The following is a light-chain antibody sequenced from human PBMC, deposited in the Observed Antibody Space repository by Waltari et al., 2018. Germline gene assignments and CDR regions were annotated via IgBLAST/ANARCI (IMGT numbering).Light chain of an antibody. CDR2: FGS. CDR1: QCLRHSVGENY. J-gene: IGKJ1*01. Sequence: QCLRHSVGENYLDWYLQQPGLSPQLLIYFGSSRAYVVPDRFSGSGAGTDVKLNISRVEAEDVGIYYCMHALQTPRTFGQGTKVEIK. V-gene: IGKV2-28*01. CDR3: MHALQTPRT.